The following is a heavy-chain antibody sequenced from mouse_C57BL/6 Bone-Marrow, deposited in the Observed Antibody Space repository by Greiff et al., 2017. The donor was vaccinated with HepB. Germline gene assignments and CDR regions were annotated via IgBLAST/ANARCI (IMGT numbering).Heavy chain of an antibody. CDR1: GYTFTSYW. J-gene: IGHJ2*01. CDR2: IYPGNSDT. V-gene: IGHV1-5*01. CDR3: TRRDLTGTPYFDY. D-gene: IGHD4-1*01. Sequence: VQLKQSGTVLARPGASVKMSCKTSGYTFTSYWMHWVKQRPGQGLEWIGAIYPGNSDTSYNQKFKGKAKLTAVTSASTAYMELSSLTNEDSAVYYCTRRDLTGTPYFDYWGQGTTLTVSS.